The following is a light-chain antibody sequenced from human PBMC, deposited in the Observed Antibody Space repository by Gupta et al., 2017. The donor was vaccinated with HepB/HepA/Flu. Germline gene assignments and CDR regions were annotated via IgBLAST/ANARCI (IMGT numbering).Light chain of an antibody. V-gene: IGLV3-21*04. CDR2: NDS. J-gene: IGLJ3*02. CDR3: QVWDSSSEHRV. CDR1: NIASKS. Sequence: SYVLAQPPSVSVAPGKTARITCGGNNIASKSVHWYQQKTGQAPVLVIYNDSEWPSGIPGRFSGSNSGNTATLTISRVEAGDEADDYCQVWDSSSEHRVFGGGTKLTVL.